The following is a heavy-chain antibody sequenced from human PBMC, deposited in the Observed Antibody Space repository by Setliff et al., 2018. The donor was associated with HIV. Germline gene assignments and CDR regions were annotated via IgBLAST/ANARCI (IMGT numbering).Heavy chain of an antibody. Sequence: PSETLSLTCPVSGHSIRSGYYWGWIRQPPGKGLEWIGTMYHSGSTYYNPSLQGRVTMFFDTSEDHFSLRLSSVTAADTATYYCTHVNNFRSVYFASWGQGTLVT. V-gene: IGHV4-38-2*01. CDR3: THVNNFRSVYFAS. D-gene: IGHD1-1*01. CDR2: MYHSGST. J-gene: IGHJ4*02. CDR1: GHSIRSGYY.